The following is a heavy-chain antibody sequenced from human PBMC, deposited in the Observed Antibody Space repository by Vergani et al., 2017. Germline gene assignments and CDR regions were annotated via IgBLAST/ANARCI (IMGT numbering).Heavy chain of an antibody. CDR1: ESSFISNE. Sequence: EVMLVQSGAEVKKPGESLKISCKYSESSFISNEIAWVRQMSGKGLQWMGNINPIDSKIAYSPSFQGQAIMSLDKSITTAYLQWRSLKASDTAIYYCTGHVPCGDGACLPFVHWGQGTQVTVSS. V-gene: IGHV5-51*01. CDR3: TGHVPCGDGACLPFVH. J-gene: IGHJ4*02. CDR2: INPIDSKI. D-gene: IGHD2-21*01.